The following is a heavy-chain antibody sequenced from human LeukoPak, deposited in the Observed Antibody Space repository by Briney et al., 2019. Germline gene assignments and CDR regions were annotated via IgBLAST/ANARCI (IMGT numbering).Heavy chain of an antibody. Sequence: SETLSLTCTVSGDSIRSYHWSWIRQPPGKGLEWIGYISYSGSTSYNLSLKSRLTISVDTSKNQFSLRLTSVTAADTAMYYCARVGRGDHTWGSYYCDHWGQGTLVTVSS. CDR3: ARVGRGDHTWGSYYCDH. CDR1: GDSIRSYH. V-gene: IGHV4-59*01. J-gene: IGHJ4*02. CDR2: ISYSGST. D-gene: IGHD3-16*01.